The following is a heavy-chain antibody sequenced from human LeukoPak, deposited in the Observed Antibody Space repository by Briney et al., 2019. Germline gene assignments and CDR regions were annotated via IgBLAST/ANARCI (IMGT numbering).Heavy chain of an antibody. CDR1: GGSISSSSYY. J-gene: IGHJ4*02. CDR2: IYYSGST. Sequence: SETLSLTCTVSGGSISSSSYYWGWIRQPPGKGLEWIGSIYYSGSTYYNPSLKSRVTISVDTSNDQFSLKLSSVSAADTAVYYCASSAYFYDSVGYLYYWGQGTLVTVSS. V-gene: IGHV4-39*01. D-gene: IGHD3-22*01. CDR3: ASSAYFYDSVGYLYY.